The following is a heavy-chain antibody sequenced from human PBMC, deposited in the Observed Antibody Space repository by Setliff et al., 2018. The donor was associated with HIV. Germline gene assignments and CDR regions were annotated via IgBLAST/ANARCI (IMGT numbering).Heavy chain of an antibody. Sequence: GASVKVSCKASGFTFTTYAVHWVRQAPGQRPEWMGWINAANGKTRYPKRFEARVTITMDTGASTAYMELNSLRSEDSAVYYFARGVIRGVISQGGLDYWGPGTLVTVPQ. CDR2: INAANGKT. V-gene: IGHV1-3*01. CDR1: GFTFTTYA. J-gene: IGHJ4*02. D-gene: IGHD3-10*01. CDR3: ARGVIRGVISQGGLDY.